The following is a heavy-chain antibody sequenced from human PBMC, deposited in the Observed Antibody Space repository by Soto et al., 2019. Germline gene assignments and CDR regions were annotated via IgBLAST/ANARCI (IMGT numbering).Heavy chain of an antibody. J-gene: IGHJ6*02. V-gene: IGHV1-2*04. CDR2: INPNSGGT. D-gene: IGHD3-10*01. CDR1: GYTFIGYY. CDR3: ARVGGGLASRGYYGMDV. Sequence: ASVKVSCKASGYTFIGYYIHWVRQAPGQGLEWMGWINPNSGGTNYAQRFQGWVTMTRDRSISTAYMELSRLKSDATAVYYCARVGGGLASRGYYGMDVWVQGTLATVSS.